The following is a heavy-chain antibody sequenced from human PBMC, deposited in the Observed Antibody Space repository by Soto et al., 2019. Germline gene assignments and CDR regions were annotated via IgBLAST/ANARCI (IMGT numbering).Heavy chain of an antibody. D-gene: IGHD2-2*01. CDR1: GGTFSSYA. V-gene: IGHV1-69*13. J-gene: IGHJ4*02. CDR3: ARASIARIVVVPAAI. CDR2: IILIFGTA. Sequence: SVNISCKASGGTFSSYAISWVRQAPGQGLELMGGIILIFGTANYAQKFQGRVTITADESTSTAYMELSSLRSEDTAVYYCARASIARIVVVPAAIWGQGTLVTVSS.